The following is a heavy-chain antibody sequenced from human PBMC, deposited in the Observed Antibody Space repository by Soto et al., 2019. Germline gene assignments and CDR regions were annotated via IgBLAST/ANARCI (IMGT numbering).Heavy chain of an antibody. CDR3: ARGGVTMIVGI. V-gene: IGHV4-31*03. D-gene: IGHD3-22*01. CDR2: IYYSGST. CDR1: VGSISSGGYY. J-gene: IGHJ3*02. Sequence: SETLSLTCTFSVGSISSGGYYCSWIRQHPWKGLEWIGYIYYSGSTYYNPSLKSRVTISVDTSKNQFSLKLSSVTAADTAVYYCARGGVTMIVGIWGQGTMVSVS.